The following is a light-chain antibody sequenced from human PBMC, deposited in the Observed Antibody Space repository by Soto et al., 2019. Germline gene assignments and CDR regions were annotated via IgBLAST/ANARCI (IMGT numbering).Light chain of an antibody. CDR1: QGISSD. Sequence: IQLTQSPASLSASVGERVTITCRASQGISSDLAWYQQKPGKAPKLLIYAASTLQSAVPSRFSGSGSGTDFTLTISSLQPDDFATYYCQQYNSYPITFGQGTRLEIK. CDR2: AAS. V-gene: IGKV1-9*01. CDR3: QQYNSYPIT. J-gene: IGKJ5*01.